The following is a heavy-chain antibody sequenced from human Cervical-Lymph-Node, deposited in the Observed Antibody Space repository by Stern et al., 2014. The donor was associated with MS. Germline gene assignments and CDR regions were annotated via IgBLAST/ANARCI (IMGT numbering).Heavy chain of an antibody. CDR1: GETFSSDA. J-gene: IGHJ4*02. V-gene: IGHV1-69*12. CDR3: ARGGSSWYSDF. D-gene: IGHD6-13*01. CDR2: IIPMNEIA. Sequence: QVQLVESGAEVKKPGSSVKVSCKSSGETFSSDAISWVRQAPGQGLEWMGGIIPMNEIANYAQKFQGRVTIAADEATRTAYMDLSGLRSDDTAVYYCARGGSSWYSDFWGQGTLVTVSS.